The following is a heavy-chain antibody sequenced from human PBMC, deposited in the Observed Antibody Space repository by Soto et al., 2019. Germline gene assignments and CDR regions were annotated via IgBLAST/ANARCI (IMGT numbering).Heavy chain of an antibody. J-gene: IGHJ5*02. CDR3: ARGPQSSGRRGKWFDT. CDR2: INAGIGNT. D-gene: IGHD6-19*01. V-gene: IGHV1-3*01. Sequence: GASVKVSCKASGYTFTSYAMHWVRQAPGQRLEWMGWINAGIGNTKYSQKVQGIVTMTRDTSASAAYMGLSSLGSEDTAVYSCARGPQSSGRRGKWFDTWGQVTMLTGSS. CDR1: GYTFTSYA.